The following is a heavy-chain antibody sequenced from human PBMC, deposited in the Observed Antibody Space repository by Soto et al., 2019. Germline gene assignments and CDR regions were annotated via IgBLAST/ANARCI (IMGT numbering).Heavy chain of an antibody. CDR2: IIPIFDTA. V-gene: IGHV1-69*01. CDR3: ARNGTLTGYSYGMDV. Sequence: QVRLVQSGAELRKPGSSVKVSCKASGGTFSASTINWVRQAPGQRLEWMGGIIPIFDTANYAEKFQGRVTITADESTSTSFMEVSSLRSEDTAVYYCARNGTLTGYSYGMDVWGQGTMVTVSS. CDR1: GGTFSAST. D-gene: IGHD1-1*01. J-gene: IGHJ6*02.